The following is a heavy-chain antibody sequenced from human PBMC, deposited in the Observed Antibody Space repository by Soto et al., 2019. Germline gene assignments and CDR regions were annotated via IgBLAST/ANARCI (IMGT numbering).Heavy chain of an antibody. V-gene: IGHV1-69*08. D-gene: IGHD2-15*01. CDR3: ARESRYCSGGSCYFLPGIDY. Sequence: SVKVSCKASGGTFSSYTFSWVRQAPGQGLEWMGRIIPMLGTANYAQKFQGRVTITADESTSTAYMELSSLRSEDTAVYYCARESRYCSGGSCYFLPGIDYWGQGTLVTVSS. J-gene: IGHJ4*02. CDR1: GGTFSSYT. CDR2: IIPMLGTA.